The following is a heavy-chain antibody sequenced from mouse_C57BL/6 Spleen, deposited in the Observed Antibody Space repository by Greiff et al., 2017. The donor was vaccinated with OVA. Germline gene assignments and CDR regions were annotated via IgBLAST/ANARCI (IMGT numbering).Heavy chain of an antibody. CDR3: ARSITTVVAYGNYYAMDY. V-gene: IGHV1-72*01. CDR2: IDPNSGGT. Sequence: QVQLQQPGAELVKPGASVKLSCKASGYTFTSYWMHWVKQRPGRGLEWIGRIDPNSGGTKYNEKFKSKATLTVDKPSSTAYMQLSSLTSEDSAVYYCARSITTVVAYGNYYAMDYWGQGTSVTVSS. D-gene: IGHD1-1*01. CDR1: GYTFTSYW. J-gene: IGHJ4*01.